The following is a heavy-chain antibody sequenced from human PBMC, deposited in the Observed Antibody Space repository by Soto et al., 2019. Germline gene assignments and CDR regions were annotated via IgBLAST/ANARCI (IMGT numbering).Heavy chain of an antibody. CDR1: GGSTNSGDYY. V-gene: IGHV4-31*03. Sequence: PSDTLSLTCTVSGGSTNSGDYYWSWILHHPGKGLEWIGYIYYRGSTYYNPSLKSRLTLSVDTSKNQFSLKLNSVTAADTAVYYCAGERIRTGTTIDYWGQGTLVTVSS. CDR3: AGERIRTGTTIDY. CDR2: IYYRGST. D-gene: IGHD1-7*01. J-gene: IGHJ4*02.